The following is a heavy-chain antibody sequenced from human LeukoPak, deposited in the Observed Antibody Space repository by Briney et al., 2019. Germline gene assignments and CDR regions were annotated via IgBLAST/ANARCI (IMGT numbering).Heavy chain of an antibody. CDR1: GGSFSSYA. V-gene: IGHV1-69*01. Sequence: ASVKVSCKASGGSFSSYAISWVRQAPGQGLEWMGGIIPIFGTANYAQKFQGRVTITADESTSTAYMELSSLRSEDTAVYYCARVGDASGYSYGYFDYWGQGTLVTVSS. D-gene: IGHD5-18*01. J-gene: IGHJ4*02. CDR2: IIPIFGTA. CDR3: ARVGDASGYSYGYFDY.